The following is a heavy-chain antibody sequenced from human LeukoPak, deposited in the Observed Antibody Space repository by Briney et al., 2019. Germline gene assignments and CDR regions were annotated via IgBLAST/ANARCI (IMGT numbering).Heavy chain of an antibody. D-gene: IGHD6-13*01. CDR2: IYYSGST. V-gene: IGHV4-59*01. J-gene: IGHJ4*02. CDR1: GXSISSYY. CDR3: ARGMYSSPFDY. Sequence: SETLSLTCTVSGXSISSYYWSWIRQPPGKGLEWIGYIYYSGSTNYNPSLKSRVTISVDTSNNQFSLKLSSVTAADTAMYYCARGMYSSPFDYWGQGTLVTVSS.